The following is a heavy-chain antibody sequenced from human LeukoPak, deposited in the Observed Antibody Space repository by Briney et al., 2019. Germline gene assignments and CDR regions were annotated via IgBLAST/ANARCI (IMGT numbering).Heavy chain of an antibody. CDR1: GFTFSSYW. D-gene: IGHD3-16*02. Sequence: GGSLRLSCAASGFTFSSYWMSWVRQAPGKGLEWVANIKQDGSEKYYVDSVKGRFTISRDSAKNSLYLQMNSLRAEDTAVYYCARDYTNYVWGSYRWYFDYWGQGTLVTVSS. CDR2: IKQDGSEK. V-gene: IGHV3-7*01. J-gene: IGHJ4*02. CDR3: ARDYTNYVWGSYRWYFDY.